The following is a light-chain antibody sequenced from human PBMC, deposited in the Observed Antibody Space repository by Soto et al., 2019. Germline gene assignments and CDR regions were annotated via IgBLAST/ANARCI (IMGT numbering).Light chain of an antibody. Sequence: QSDLTQPASVSGSPGQSITISCTGTSSDVGDYKYVSWYQQHPDKAPKLIIFVNSNRPSGVPTPFSGSKSANTTSLTISGLNAYHDADYYSSSYTCGHTPLVFVTGTNVPVL. V-gene: IGLV2-14*03. CDR2: VNS. CDR1: SSDVGDYKY. CDR3: SSYTCGHTPLV. J-gene: IGLJ1*01.